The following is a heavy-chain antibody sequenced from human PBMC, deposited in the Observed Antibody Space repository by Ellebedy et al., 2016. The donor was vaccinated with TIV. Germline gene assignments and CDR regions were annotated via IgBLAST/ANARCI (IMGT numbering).Heavy chain of an antibody. CDR1: GFTFSRYA. V-gene: IGHV3-23*01. CDR2: IVGSGGGI. Sequence: GESLKISCAASGFTFSRYAMTWVRQAPGKGLEWVSGIVGSGGGIFYADSVKGRFTISRDNSKSTVDLQMNSLRAEDTAVYYCARSGEHDTWGQGTLVTVSS. J-gene: IGHJ5*02. D-gene: IGHD1-26*01. CDR3: ARSGEHDT.